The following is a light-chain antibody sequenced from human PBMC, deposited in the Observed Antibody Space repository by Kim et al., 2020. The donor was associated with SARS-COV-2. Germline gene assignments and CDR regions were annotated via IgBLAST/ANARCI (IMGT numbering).Light chain of an antibody. CDR2: QDS. V-gene: IGLV3-1*01. Sequence: ESPGKTARLTCSGDKLGDKFACWYQQKPGQSPVLVIYQDSKRPSGIPERFSGYNSGNTATLTISGTQAMDEADYYCQAWDSSTVVFGGGTKLTVL. J-gene: IGLJ2*01. CDR3: QAWDSSTVV. CDR1: KLGDKF.